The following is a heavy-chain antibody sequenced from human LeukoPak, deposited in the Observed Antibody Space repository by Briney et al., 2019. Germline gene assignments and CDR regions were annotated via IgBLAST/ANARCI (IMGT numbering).Heavy chain of an antibody. Sequence: SETLSLTCAVYGGSFSGYYWSWIRQPPGKGLEWIGEINHSGSTNYNPSLKSRVTISVDTSKNQFSLKLSSATAADTAVYYCASRDYWGQGTLVTVSS. CDR1: GGSFSGYY. CDR2: INHSGST. V-gene: IGHV4-34*01. CDR3: ASRDY. J-gene: IGHJ4*02.